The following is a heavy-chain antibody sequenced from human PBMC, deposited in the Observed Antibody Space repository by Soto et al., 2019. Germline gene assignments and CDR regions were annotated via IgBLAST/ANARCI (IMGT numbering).Heavy chain of an antibody. CDR2: IYYTGST. J-gene: IGHJ5*02. CDR1: GRPITGDC. CDR3: ARGTHRTSTSCFGYPTNCFDP. Sequence: SETLSLTCTVSGRPITGDCWGWLRQPPGKALEYIAHIYYTGSTRYNPSLTSRVAISLDTSREQFALKLTSVTPADTAVYYCARGTHRTSTSCFGYPTNCFDPWGQGTLVTVSS. D-gene: IGHD2-2*01. V-gene: IGHV4-59*01.